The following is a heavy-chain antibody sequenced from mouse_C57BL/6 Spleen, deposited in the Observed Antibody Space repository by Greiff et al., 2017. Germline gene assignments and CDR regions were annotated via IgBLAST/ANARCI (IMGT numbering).Heavy chain of an antibody. CDR1: GYAFTDYE. V-gene: IGHV1-15*01. CDR2: IDPETGGT. CDR3: TRGGLSILWFAY. D-gene: IGHD1-1*02. Sequence: VQLQQSGAELVRPGASVTLSCKASGYAFTDYEMHWVKRTPVHGLEWIGAIDPETGGTAYNQKFKGKAILTADKSSSTAYMELRSLTSEDSAVYYCTRGGLSILWFAYWGQGTLVTVSA. J-gene: IGHJ3*01.